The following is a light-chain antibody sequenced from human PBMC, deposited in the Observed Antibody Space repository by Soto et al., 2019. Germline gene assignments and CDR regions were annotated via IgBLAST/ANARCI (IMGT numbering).Light chain of an antibody. CDR3: SSYAGSNNFEV. CDR1: SSDVSGYNY. V-gene: IGLV2-8*01. J-gene: IGLJ1*01. CDR2: EVS. Sequence: QSALTQPPSASGSPGQSVTISCTGTSSDVSGYNYVSWYQQHPGKAPKLMIYEVSKRPLGVPDRFSGSKSGNTASLTVSGLQAEDEADYYCSSYAGSNNFEVFGTGTKVTVL.